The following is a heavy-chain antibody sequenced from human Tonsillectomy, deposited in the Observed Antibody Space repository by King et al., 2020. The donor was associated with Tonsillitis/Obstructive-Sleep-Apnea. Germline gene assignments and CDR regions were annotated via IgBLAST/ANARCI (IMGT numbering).Heavy chain of an antibody. Sequence: TLKESGPTLVKPTQTLTLTCTFSGFSLSTSGVGVGWIRQPPGKALEWLALIYWDDDKRYSPSLKSRLTITKDTSKNQVVLTMTNMDPVDTATYYCAHTGSXXAGKGLGAFDXXGQGTMVTVSS. V-gene: IGHV2-5*02. D-gene: IGHD6-13*01. CDR1: GFSLSTSGVG. CDR3: AHTGSXXAGKGLGAFDX. CDR2: IYWDDDK. J-gene: IGHJ3*02.